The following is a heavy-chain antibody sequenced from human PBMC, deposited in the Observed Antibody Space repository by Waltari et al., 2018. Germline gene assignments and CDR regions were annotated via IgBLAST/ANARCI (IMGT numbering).Heavy chain of an antibody. V-gene: IGHV1-24*01. Sequence: SIDWVRQAPGKGLEWMGTFNPEDDETIFAQKFQCRVTMTEDTSTDTAYMELSSLRSEDTAVYYCATGLSVVVGFDYLGQGTLVTVSS. D-gene: IGHD2-15*01. CDR2: FNPEDDET. J-gene: IGHJ4*02. CDR1: S. CDR3: ATGLSVVVGFDY.